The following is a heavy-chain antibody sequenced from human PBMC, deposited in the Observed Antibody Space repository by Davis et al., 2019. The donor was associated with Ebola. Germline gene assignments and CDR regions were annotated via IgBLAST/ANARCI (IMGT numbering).Heavy chain of an antibody. J-gene: IGHJ5*02. CDR2: INPNSGGT. V-gene: IGHV1-2*02. CDR1: GYTFTGYY. D-gene: IGHD3-3*01. Sequence: ASVKVSCKASGYTFTGYYMHWVRQAPGQGLEWMGWINPNSGGTNYAQKFQGRVTMTRDTSISTAYMELSRLRSDDTAVYYCARGSRRFGVVIPQSVNWFDPWGQGTLVTVSS. CDR3: ARGSRRFGVVIPQSVNWFDP.